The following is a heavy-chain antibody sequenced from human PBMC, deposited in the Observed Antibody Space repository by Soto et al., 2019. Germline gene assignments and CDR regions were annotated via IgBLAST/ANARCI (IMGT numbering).Heavy chain of an antibody. V-gene: IGHV3-23*04. CDR3: ARGSAYSDYDLEY. J-gene: IGHJ4*02. D-gene: IGHD4-17*01. Sequence: EVQLVESGGGLVQPGGSLRLSCAASGFTFSAYSMNWVRRAPGKGLEWVSGVSGTGGSAYYADSVKGRFTISRDKSTNTLYLHMNSLRAEDTAVYYCARGSAYSDYDLEYWGQGTLVTVSS. CDR2: VSGTGGSA. CDR1: GFTFSAYS.